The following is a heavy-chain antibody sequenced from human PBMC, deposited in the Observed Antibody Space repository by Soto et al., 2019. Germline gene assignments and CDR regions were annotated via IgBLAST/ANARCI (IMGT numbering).Heavy chain of an antibody. V-gene: IGHV3-74*01. D-gene: IGHD3-10*01. CDR1: GFTFSSYW. CDR2: MNEDGGTT. J-gene: IGHJ6*02. CDR3: ASDLSGRADV. Sequence: GGSLRLSCAASGFTFSSYWMHWVRQAPGKGLVWVSRMNEDGGTTDYADSVKGRFTISKDNAKNTLYLQMNSLRVEDTAVYYCASDLSGRADVWGQGTTVTVSS.